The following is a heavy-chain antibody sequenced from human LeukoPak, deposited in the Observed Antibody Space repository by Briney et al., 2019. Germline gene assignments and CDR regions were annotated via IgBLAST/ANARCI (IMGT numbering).Heavy chain of an antibody. CDR1: GYTFTGYY. Sequence: SVKVSCKASGYTFTGYYMHWVRQAPGQGLEWMGVTIPICGRADYAQKFQGRVTITGDKSTSTAYMELSSLRSEDTAVYYCARVQYYYDSSGYSQTYYYYYMDVWGKGTTVTVSS. CDR2: TIPICGRA. J-gene: IGHJ6*03. V-gene: IGHV1-69*06. D-gene: IGHD3-22*01. CDR3: ARVQYYYDSSGYSQTYYYYYMDV.